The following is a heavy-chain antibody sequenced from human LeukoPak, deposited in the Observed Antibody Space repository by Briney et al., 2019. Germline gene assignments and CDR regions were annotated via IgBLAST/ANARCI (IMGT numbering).Heavy chain of an antibody. V-gene: IGHV4-59*01. CDR3: ARAVAEGGLFDP. J-gene: IGHJ5*02. Sequence: SETLSLTCTVSGGSISSYYWSWIRQPPGKGLEWIGYIYYSGSTNCNPSLKSRVTISVDTSKNQFSLKLSSVTAADTAVYYCARAVAEGGLFDPWGQGTLVTVSS. CDR1: GGSISSYY. CDR2: IYYSGST. D-gene: IGHD6-19*01.